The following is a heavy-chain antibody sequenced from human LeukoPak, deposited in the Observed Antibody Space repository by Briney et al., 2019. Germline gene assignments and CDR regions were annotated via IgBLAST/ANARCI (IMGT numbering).Heavy chain of an antibody. Sequence: GGSLRLSCAASGFTFSSYSMNWVRQAPGKGLEWVSSISSSSSYIYYADSVKGRFTISRDNAKNSLYLQMNSLRAEDTAVYYCARDIPPKYSSSWAPRSTLESGPYYGMDVWGQGTTVTVSS. CDR1: GFTFSSYS. J-gene: IGHJ6*02. V-gene: IGHV3-21*01. CDR3: ARDIPPKYSSSWAPRSTLESGPYYGMDV. D-gene: IGHD6-13*01. CDR2: ISSSSSYI.